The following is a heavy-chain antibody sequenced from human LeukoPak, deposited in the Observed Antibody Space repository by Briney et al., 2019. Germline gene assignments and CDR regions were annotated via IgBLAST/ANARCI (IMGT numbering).Heavy chain of an antibody. CDR1: GGSISRSNYY. CDR3: ARGYCSGGSCYSYYYYNYMDV. V-gene: IGHV4-39*07. J-gene: IGHJ6*03. CDR2: IYYSGST. D-gene: IGHD2-15*01. Sequence: PSETLSLTCTVSGGSISRSNYYWGWIRQPPGKGLEWIGSIYYSGSTYYNPSLKSRVTISVDTSKNQFSLKLSSVTAADTAVYYCARGYCSGGSCYSYYYYNYMDVWGKGTTVTVSS.